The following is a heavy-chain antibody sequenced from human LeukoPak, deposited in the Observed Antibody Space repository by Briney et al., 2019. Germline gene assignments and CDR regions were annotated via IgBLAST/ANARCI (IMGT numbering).Heavy chain of an antibody. J-gene: IGHJ4*02. V-gene: IGHV6-1*01. Sequence: SQTLSLTCAISGDSVSSNSAAWNWIRQSPSRGLEWLGRTYYRSKWYNDYSVFVKSRITINPDTSKNQFSLQLNSVTPEDTAVYYCARGGYSSGWRLDDWGQGTLVTVSS. D-gene: IGHD6-19*01. CDR1: GDSVSSNSAA. CDR2: TYYRSKWYN. CDR3: ARGGYSSGWRLDD.